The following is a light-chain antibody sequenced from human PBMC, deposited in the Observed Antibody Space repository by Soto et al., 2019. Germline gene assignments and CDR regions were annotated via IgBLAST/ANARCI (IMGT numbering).Light chain of an antibody. CDR2: RNN. V-gene: IGLV1-47*01. CDR1: TSNIGSNY. CDR3: ATWDDSLNGFYV. J-gene: IGLJ1*01. Sequence: QSALTQPPSASGTPGQGVTISCSGSTSNIGSNYVYWYQQLPGTAPKLLIYRNNQRPSGVPDRFSGSKSGTSASLAISGLRSDDEAYYFCATWDDSLNGFYVFGTGTKVTGL.